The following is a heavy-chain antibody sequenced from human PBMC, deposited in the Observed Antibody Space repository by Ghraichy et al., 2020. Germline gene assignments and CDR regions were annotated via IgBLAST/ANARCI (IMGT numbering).Heavy chain of an antibody. Sequence: SETLSLTCTVSGGSISSPYCGWIRQPPGKGLEWIGFSHYSGSTNSNPSLKSRVTISIDTSQNQFSLKLTSVTAADTAGYYCAKGRLRSALDIWGQGTMVTVSS. CDR2: SHYSGST. V-gene: IGHV4-59*11. J-gene: IGHJ3*02. CDR1: GGSISSPY. CDR3: AKGRLRSALDI. D-gene: IGHD2-15*01.